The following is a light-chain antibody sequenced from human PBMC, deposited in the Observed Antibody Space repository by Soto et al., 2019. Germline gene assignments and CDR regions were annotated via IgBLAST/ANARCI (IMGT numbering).Light chain of an antibody. J-gene: IGKJ1*01. CDR3: QQYQVYPWT. CDR2: GAS. V-gene: IGKV1-5*01. CDR1: ETTSSW. Sequence: DVQMTQSPSTLSASVGDRVTITCRASETTSSWLAWYQQTPGKAPKLLIYGASSLKSGVPARFSGRGSGTEFTLTISSLRPDDFGTYYCQQYQVYPWTFGQGTKVEIK.